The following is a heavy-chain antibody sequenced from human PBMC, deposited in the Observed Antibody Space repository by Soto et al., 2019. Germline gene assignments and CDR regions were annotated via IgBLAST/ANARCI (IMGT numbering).Heavy chain of an antibody. Sequence: PGESLKISCAASGFTFSDSWMNWVRQAPGKGLEWVASTVPDGSERYYVDSVKGRFTISRDNTKTSLYLQMNSLRVDDTAIYYCARDRGFSSFDLWGQGTLVTVSS. CDR1: GFTFSDSW. CDR2: TVPDGSER. V-gene: IGHV3-7*01. D-gene: IGHD6-6*01. J-gene: IGHJ5*01. CDR3: ARDRGFSSFDL.